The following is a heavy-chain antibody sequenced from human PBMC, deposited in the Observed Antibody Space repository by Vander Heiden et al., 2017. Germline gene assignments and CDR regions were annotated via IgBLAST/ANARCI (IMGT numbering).Heavy chain of an antibody. Sequence: EVQLLESGGGLVQPGGSLRLSCAASGFTFSSDAMSWVGQAQGKGLEWVSAISGSGGSTYYADSVKGRFTISRDNSKNTLYLQMNSLRAEDTAVYYCAKAYEVITPYYFDYWGQGTLVTVSS. CDR1: GFTFSSDA. CDR2: ISGSGGST. D-gene: IGHD3-22*01. CDR3: AKAYEVITPYYFDY. V-gene: IGHV3-23*01. J-gene: IGHJ4*02.